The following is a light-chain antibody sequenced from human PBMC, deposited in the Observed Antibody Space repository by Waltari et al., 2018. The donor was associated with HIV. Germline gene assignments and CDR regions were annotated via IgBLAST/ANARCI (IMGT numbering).Light chain of an antibody. CDR2: GNT. CDR1: NSNIGAGST. V-gene: IGLV1-40*01. Sequence: QSVLTQPPSVSGAPGQRVTISCTGRNSNIGAGSTVHWYQQLPGTAPKLLIYGNTNRPSGVPDRFSGSKSGTSASLAITGLQAEDEADYYCQSYDSSLSTYVFGTGTKVTVL. J-gene: IGLJ1*01. CDR3: QSYDSSLSTYV.